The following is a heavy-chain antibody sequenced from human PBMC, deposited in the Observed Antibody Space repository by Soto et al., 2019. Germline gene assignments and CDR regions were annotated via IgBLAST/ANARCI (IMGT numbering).Heavy chain of an antibody. Sequence: PSETLSLTCTVSGGSISSGDYYWSWIRQPPGKGLEWIGYIYYSGSTYYNPSLKSRVTISVDTSKNQLSLKLSSVTAADTAVYYCARGAYCSRDCYSHYFDSWGQGILVTV. J-gene: IGHJ4*02. CDR3: ARGAYCSRDCYSHYFDS. CDR2: IYYSGST. D-gene: IGHD2-21*02. CDR1: GGSISSGDYY. V-gene: IGHV4-30-4*01.